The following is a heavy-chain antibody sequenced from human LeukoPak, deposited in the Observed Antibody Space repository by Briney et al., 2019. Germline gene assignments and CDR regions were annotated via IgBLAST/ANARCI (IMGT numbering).Heavy chain of an antibody. D-gene: IGHD3-22*01. CDR3: ARHSVDDYYDSSGYFVSS. V-gene: IGHV4-59*08. J-gene: IGHJ5*02. Sequence: PSETLSLTCTVSGGSISSYYWSWIRQPPGKGLEWIGYIYYSGSTNYNPSLKSRVTISVDTSKNQFSLKLSSVTAADTAVYYCARHSVDDYYDSSGYFVSSWGQGTLVTVSS. CDR1: GGSISSYY. CDR2: IYYSGST.